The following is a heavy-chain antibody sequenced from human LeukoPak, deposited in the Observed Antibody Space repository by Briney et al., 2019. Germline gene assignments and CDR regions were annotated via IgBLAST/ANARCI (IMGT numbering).Heavy chain of an antibody. CDR3: ARDPSSSWTYYFDY. J-gene: IGHJ4*02. CDR2: INPNSGGT. V-gene: IGHV1-2*06. Sequence: ASVKVSCKSSGYTFTGYYMHWVRQAPGRGLEWMGRINPNSGGTNYAQKFQGRVTMTRDTSISTTYMELSRLRSDDTAVYCCARDPSSSWTYYFDYWGQGTLVTVSS. D-gene: IGHD6-13*01. CDR1: GYTFTGYY.